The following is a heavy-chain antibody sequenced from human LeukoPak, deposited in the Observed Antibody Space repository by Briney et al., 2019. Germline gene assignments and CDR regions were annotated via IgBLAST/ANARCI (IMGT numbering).Heavy chain of an antibody. CDR1: GFIVSNNH. CDR3: ARPYYYDSGTFYSGF. V-gene: IGHV3-66*01. D-gene: IGHD3-22*01. CDR2: LYSSGNA. J-gene: IGHJ4*02. Sequence: GGSLRLSCAASGFIVSNNHISWVRQAPGKGLEWVSVLYSSGNAYYANSVRGRFSISRDNSKNTVFLQMNGLRVEDTAVYYCARPYYYDSGTFYSGFWGQGTLVTVSS.